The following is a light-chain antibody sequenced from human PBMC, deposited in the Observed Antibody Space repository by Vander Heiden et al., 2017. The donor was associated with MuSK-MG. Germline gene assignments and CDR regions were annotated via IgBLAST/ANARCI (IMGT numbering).Light chain of an antibody. Sequence: DIQMTQSPSSLSAFVGDRVTITCRASHNINRYVNWYQQKPVKAPKILIYAASSLQSGVPSRFSGSGSGTDFTLTISSLQPEDFAIYYCQQSDSISWAFGQGTKVEIK. J-gene: IGKJ1*01. V-gene: IGKV1-39*01. CDR1: HNINRY. CDR2: AAS. CDR3: QQSDSISWA.